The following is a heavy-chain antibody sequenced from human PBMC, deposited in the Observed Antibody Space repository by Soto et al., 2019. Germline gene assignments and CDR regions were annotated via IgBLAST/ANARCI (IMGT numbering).Heavy chain of an antibody. CDR3: AKEVWFGEPHDNYYYYGMDV. J-gene: IGHJ6*02. CDR1: GFTFSSYG. V-gene: IGHV3-30*18. Sequence: QVQLVESGGGVVQPGRSLRLSCAASGFTFSSYGMHWVRQAPGKGLEWVAVISYDGSNKYYADSVKGRFTISRDNSKNTLYLQMNSLRAEDTAVYYCAKEVWFGEPHDNYYYYGMDVWGQGTTVTVSS. D-gene: IGHD3-10*01. CDR2: ISYDGSNK.